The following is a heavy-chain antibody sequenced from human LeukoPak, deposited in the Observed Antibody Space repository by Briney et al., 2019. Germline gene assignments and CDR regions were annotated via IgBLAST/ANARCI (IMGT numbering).Heavy chain of an antibody. D-gene: IGHD3-16*01. CDR2: IRSKTNNYAT. V-gene: IGHV3-73*01. CDR3: GGGGAADI. CDR1: GFTFSGSA. Sequence: GGSLRLSCAASGFTFSGSAMHWVRQASGEGLEWVGRIRSKTNNYATAYAASVKGRFTISRADSKNTAYLQMSSLKTEDTAVYYCGGGGAADIWGQGTMVTVSS. J-gene: IGHJ3*02.